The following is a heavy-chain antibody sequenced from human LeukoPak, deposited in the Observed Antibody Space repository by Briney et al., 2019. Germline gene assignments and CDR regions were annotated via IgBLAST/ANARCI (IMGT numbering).Heavy chain of an antibody. V-gene: IGHV3-7*01. J-gene: IGHJ5*02. CDR2: IKQDGSEK. CDR1: GFTFSSYW. CDR3: ARDGVLLWFGELRGWFDP. Sequence: GGSLRLSCAASGFTFSSYWMSWVRQAPGKGLEWVANIKQDGSEKYYVDSVKGRFTISRDNAKNSLYLQMNSLRAEDTAVYYCARDGVLLWFGELRGWFDPWGQGTLVTVSS. D-gene: IGHD3-10*01.